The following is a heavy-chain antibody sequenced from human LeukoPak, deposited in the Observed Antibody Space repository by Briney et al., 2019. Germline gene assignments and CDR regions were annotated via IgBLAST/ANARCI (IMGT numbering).Heavy chain of an antibody. Sequence: PGGSLRLSCAASGFTFSRYWMHWVRQAPGKGLVWVSRISTAGSTTDYADSVKGRFTISRDNAKDTLYLQMNSLRAEDTAVYFCARPPENTYTYTLDYWSQGTLATVSS. D-gene: IGHD3-16*01. CDR3: ARPPENTYTYTLDY. CDR2: ISTAGSTT. CDR1: GFTFSRYW. V-gene: IGHV3-74*01. J-gene: IGHJ4*02.